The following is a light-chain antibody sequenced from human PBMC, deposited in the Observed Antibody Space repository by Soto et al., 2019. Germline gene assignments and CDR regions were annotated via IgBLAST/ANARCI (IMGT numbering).Light chain of an antibody. J-gene: IGKJ2*01. CDR2: GAS. V-gene: IGKV1-39*01. Sequence: DIQMTQSPSSLSTSVGDRVTITCRASQSISAYLNWYQQKPGKAPKLLIYGASSLQGGVPSRFSGSGSGTDVTLTISSLQPEDFATYYCQQSYNTPYTFGQGTKLEIK. CDR1: QSISAY. CDR3: QQSYNTPYT.